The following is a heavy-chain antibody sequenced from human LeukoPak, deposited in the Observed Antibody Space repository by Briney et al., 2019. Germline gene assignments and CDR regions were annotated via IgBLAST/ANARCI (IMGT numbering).Heavy chain of an antibody. CDR2: ISSSSSYI. J-gene: IGHJ4*02. CDR3: AKDIAGYSYGSFVDY. V-gene: IGHV3-21*04. CDR1: GFTFSSYS. D-gene: IGHD5-18*01. Sequence: GGSLRLSCAASGFTFSSYSMNWVRQAPGKGLEWVSSISSSSSYIYYADSVKGRFTISRDNSKNSLYLQMNSLRTEDTALYYCAKDIAGYSYGSFVDYWGQGTLVTVSS.